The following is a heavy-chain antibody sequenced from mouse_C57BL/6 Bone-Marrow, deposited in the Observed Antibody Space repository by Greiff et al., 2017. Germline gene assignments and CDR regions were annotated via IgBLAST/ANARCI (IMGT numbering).Heavy chain of an antibody. J-gene: IGHJ2*01. V-gene: IGHV7-3*01. D-gene: IGHD5-1-1*01. CDR1: GFTFTDYY. Sequence: EVMLVESGGGLVQPGGSLRLSCAASGFTFTDYYMSWVRQPPGKALEWMGFISNKANGNTTDYSVSVKGRFTISRDNSTSILYLQMHALRAEDSATYYCARRYPYFDYWGQGTTLTVSS. CDR3: ARRYPYFDY. CDR2: ISNKANGNTT.